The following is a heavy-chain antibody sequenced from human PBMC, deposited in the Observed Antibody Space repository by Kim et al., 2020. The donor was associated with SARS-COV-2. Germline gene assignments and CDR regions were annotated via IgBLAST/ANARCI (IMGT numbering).Heavy chain of an antibody. CDR2: TYYRSKWIN. J-gene: IGHJ4*02. CDR1: GDSVSTNSAT. CDR3: VKGRGGAYDY. V-gene: IGHV6-1*01. Sequence: SQTLSLTCAISGDSVSTNSATWNWIRQSPSRGLEWLGRTYYRSKWINDYALSVKSRVTINPDTSKNQFSLQLTSVTPEDMAMYYCVKGRGGAYDYWGQGTLVTVSS. D-gene: IGHD1-26*01.